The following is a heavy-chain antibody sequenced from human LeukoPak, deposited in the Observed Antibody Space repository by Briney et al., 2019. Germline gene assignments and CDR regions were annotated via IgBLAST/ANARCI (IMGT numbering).Heavy chain of an antibody. D-gene: IGHD3-9*01. CDR1: GFTFSSYA. V-gene: IGHV3-23*01. CDR3: AKRPPDYDILTGYNTA. J-gene: IGHJ5*02. CDR2: ISGSGGST. Sequence: GGSLRLSCAASGFTFSSYAMSWVRQAPGKGLEWVSAISGSGGSTYYADSVKGRFTISRDNSKNTLYLQMNSLRAEDTAVYYCAKRPPDYDILTGYNTAWGQGTLVTVSS.